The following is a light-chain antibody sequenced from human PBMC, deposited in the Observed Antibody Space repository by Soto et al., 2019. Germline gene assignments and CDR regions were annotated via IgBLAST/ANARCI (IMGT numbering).Light chain of an antibody. CDR2: QAS. CDR3: QQYNSYPWT. V-gene: IGKV1-5*03. CDR1: QSISTW. Sequence: DVQMTQSPSTLSASVGDRVTITCRASQSISTWLAWYQQEPGKAPKLLIYQASSLESGVPSRFSGSASGTECTLTISSLKTDDGATYDCQQYNSYPWTFGQGTKVDIK. J-gene: IGKJ1*01.